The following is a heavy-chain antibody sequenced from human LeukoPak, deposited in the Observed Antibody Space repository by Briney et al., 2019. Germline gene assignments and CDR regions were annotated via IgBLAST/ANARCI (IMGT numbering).Heavy chain of an antibody. V-gene: IGHV4-34*01. J-gene: IGHJ4*02. CDR3: ARARETVAIDY. D-gene: IGHD5-12*01. CDR2: VSHSGNT. CDR1: GESFSGYF. Sequence: SETLSLTCAVYGESFSGYFWTWIRQPPGKGLEWIGEVSHSGNTNYDPSLKSRVTISADTSKNQFSLKMTSVTAADTAVYYCARARETVAIDYWGLGTLVTVSS.